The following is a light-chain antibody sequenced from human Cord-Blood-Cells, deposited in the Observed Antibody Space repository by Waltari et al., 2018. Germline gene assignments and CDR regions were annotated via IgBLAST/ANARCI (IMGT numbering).Light chain of an antibody. J-gene: IGKJ4*01. CDR2: AAS. CDR3: QQSYSTPLT. CDR1: QSISSY. V-gene: IGKV1-39*01. Sequence: DIQMTQAPSPLSASVGDRVTITCRASQSISSYLNWYQQKPGKAPKLLIYAASSLQSGVPSRSSGSGSGTDFTLTISSLQPEDFATYYCQQSYSTPLTFGGGTKVEIK.